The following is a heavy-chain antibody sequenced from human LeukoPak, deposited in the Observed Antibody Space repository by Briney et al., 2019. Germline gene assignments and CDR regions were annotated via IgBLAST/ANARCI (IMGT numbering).Heavy chain of an antibody. J-gene: IGHJ6*02. CDR1: GFTFSDYY. CDR2: ISSSGSTI. D-gene: IGHD3-3*01. CDR3: ARVGPYDFWSGYPGNYYGMDV. Sequence: GSLRLSCAASGFTFSDYYMSWIRQAPGKGLEWVSYISSSGSTIYYADSVKGRFTISRDNAKNSLYLQMNSLRAEDTAVYYCARVGPYDFWSGYPGNYYGMDVWGQGTTVTVSS. V-gene: IGHV3-11*01.